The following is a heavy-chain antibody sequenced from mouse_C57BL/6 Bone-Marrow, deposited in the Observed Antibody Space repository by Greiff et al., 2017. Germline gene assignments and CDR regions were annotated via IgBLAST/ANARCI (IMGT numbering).Heavy chain of an antibody. CDR1: GYTFTSYW. Sequence: VQLQQPGAELVRPGTSVKLSCKASGYTFTSYWMPWVKQRPGQGLEWIGVIDPSDSYTNYNQKFKGKATLTVDTSSSTAYMQLSSLTSEDAAVYDCARANYYSNLDYWGQGTTLTVSA. D-gene: IGHD2-5*01. CDR3: ARANYYSNLDY. V-gene: IGHV1-59*01. CDR2: IDPSDSYT. J-gene: IGHJ2*01.